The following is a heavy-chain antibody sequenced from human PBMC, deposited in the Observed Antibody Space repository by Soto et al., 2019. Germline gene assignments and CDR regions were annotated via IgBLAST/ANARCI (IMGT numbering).Heavy chain of an antibody. D-gene: IGHD3-3*01. CDR2: IYYNGRT. V-gene: IGHV4-59*13. CDR1: VFSMIGFY. CDR3: ANGGTNFGVVRNHWFET. Sequence: SSTXSLTGSFAVFSMIGFYFILIRHSPGQGLEFIGYIYYNGRTTYNPSLRSRVSISADMSKNQFFLNLTSVTAADTAVYYCANGGTNFGVVRNHWFETWGPGKLVNVYS. J-gene: IGHJ5*02.